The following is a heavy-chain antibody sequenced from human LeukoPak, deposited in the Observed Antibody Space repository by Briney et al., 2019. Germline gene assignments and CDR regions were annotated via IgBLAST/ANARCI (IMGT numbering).Heavy chain of an antibody. CDR3: ARGRYCSADICSGRDAFDI. D-gene: IGHD2-15*01. CDR2: IYTRGST. J-gene: IGHJ3*02. CDR1: GGSINNYY. V-gene: IGHV4-4*07. Sequence: PSETLSLTCTVSGGSINNYYWSWLRQPAGKGLKWIGRIYTRGSTNYNPSLKSRVTMSVDTSKNQFSLKLSSVTAADAAVYYCARGRYCSADICSGRDAFDIWGQGTMVSVSS.